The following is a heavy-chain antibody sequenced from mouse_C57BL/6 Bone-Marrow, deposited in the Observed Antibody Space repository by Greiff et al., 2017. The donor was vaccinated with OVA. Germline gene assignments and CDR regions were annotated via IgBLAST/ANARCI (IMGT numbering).Heavy chain of an antibody. Sequence: VQLVESGAELVRPGASVTLSCKASGYTFTDYEMHWVKQTPVHGLEWIGAIDPETGGTAYNQKFKGKAILTADKSSSTAYMELRSLTSEDSAVYYCTRIGTTVYFDYWGQGTTLTVSS. CDR1: GYTFTDYE. CDR3: TRIGTTVYFDY. CDR2: IDPETGGT. J-gene: IGHJ2*01. V-gene: IGHV1-15*01. D-gene: IGHD1-1*01.